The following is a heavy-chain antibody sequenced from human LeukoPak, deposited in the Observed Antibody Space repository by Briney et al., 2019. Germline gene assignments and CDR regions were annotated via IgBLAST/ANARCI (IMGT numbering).Heavy chain of an antibody. Sequence: PGGSLRLSCAASGFTFSDYAMNWVRQAPGKGLEWVSVIYSGDIGGYTYYSDSVKGRFTISRDNSKNTLNLQMNSLRDEDTAVYYCARDPNYYNYGMDVWGQGTMVTVSS. CDR3: ARDPNYYNYGMDV. V-gene: IGHV3-66*01. CDR1: GFTFSDYA. CDR2: IYSGDIGGYT. J-gene: IGHJ6*02.